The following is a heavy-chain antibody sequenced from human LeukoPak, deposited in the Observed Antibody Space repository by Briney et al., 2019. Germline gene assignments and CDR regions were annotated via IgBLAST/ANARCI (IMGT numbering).Heavy chain of an antibody. CDR3: ARRRTMFGYFAGEFDY. V-gene: IGHV4-39*01. CDR1: GDSISSNSYY. D-gene: IGHD3-10*02. CDR2: IYYSGST. Sequence: SETLSLTCTVSGDSISSNSYYWGWIRQPPGKGLEWIGSIYYSGSTNNNPSLKSRVTISVDTSKNQFSLKLSSVTATDTAVYYCARRRTMFGYFAGEFDYWGQGTLVTVSS. J-gene: IGHJ4*02.